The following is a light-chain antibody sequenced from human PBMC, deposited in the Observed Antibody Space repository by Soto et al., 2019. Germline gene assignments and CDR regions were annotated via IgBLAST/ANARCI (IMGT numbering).Light chain of an antibody. J-gene: IGKJ1*01. CDR2: KAS. CDR3: QHYISYSEA. CDR1: QTISSW. Sequence: DIQMTQSPSTLSASVGDRVTITCRASQTISSWLAWYQQKPGKAPKLLIYKASSLESGVPSRFSGSGSGTEFTLTISSLQPDDFATYYCQHYISYSEAFGQGTKVDIK. V-gene: IGKV1-5*03.